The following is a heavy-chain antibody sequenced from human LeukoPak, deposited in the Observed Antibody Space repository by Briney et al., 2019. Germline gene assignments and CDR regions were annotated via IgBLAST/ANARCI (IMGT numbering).Heavy chain of an antibody. V-gene: IGHV3-49*04. Sequence: GGSLRLSCTASGFTFSNNWMSWVRQAPGKGLEWVGFIRSKAYGGTTEYAASVKGRFTISRDDSKSIAYLQMNSLKTEDTAVYYCTREDPDCSGGSCYSIDAFDIWGQGTMVTVSS. J-gene: IGHJ3*02. CDR1: GFTFSNNW. CDR2: IRSKAYGGTT. CDR3: TREDPDCSGGSCYSIDAFDI. D-gene: IGHD2-15*01.